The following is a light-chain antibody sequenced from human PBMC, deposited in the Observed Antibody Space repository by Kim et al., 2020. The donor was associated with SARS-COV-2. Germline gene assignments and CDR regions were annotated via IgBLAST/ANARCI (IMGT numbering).Light chain of an antibody. CDR1: SLRSSY. Sequence: ALGQTVRITCQGDSLRSSYASWYQQKPGQAPILVVFAKNNRPSGIPDRFSGYSSGSTASLTIAGAQAEDEADYYCHSRDSIGNDVIFGGGTQLTVL. V-gene: IGLV3-19*01. CDR3: HSRDSIGNDVI. J-gene: IGLJ2*01. CDR2: AKN.